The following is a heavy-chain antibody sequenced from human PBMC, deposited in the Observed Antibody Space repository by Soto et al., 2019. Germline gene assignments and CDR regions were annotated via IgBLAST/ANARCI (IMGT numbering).Heavy chain of an antibody. CDR2: IIPLYGTV. D-gene: IGHD3-10*01. J-gene: IGHJ3*02. CDR3: ARGDGSGSYYRDDAFDI. CDR1: GGTFNSYG. V-gene: IGHV1-69*06. Sequence: GASVKVSCKASGGTFNSYGISWVRQAPGQGLDWMGVIIPLYGTVNYAQKFQGRVSITADKSTSTAYMDLNSLRSDDTAVYYCARGDGSGSYYRDDAFDIWGQGTMVTVSS.